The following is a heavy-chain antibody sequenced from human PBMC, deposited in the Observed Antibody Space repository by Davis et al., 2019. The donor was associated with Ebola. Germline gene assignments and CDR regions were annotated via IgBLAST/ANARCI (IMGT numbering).Heavy chain of an antibody. CDR1: GFTSGCCA. V-gene: IGHV3-23*05. D-gene: IGHD2-21*01. CDR2: IGSSSNGR. J-gene: IGHJ6*02. Sequence: GESLKISCPASGFTSGCCAMNWVRQAPGKGLEWVSGIGSSSNGRHYADSVKGRFTISRDDSKNTVYLQMSNLRAEDTAVYYCAKDLLWWSASDVWGQGTTVTVSS. CDR3: AKDLLWWSASDV.